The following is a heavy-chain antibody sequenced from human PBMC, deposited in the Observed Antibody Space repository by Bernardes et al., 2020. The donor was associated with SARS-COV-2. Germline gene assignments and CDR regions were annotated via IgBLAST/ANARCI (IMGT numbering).Heavy chain of an antibody. Sequence: GGSLRLSCVASGFTFSSYGMQWVRQAPGKGLEWVAFIHYVGGTTSYADSVKGRFTISRDNSNSTLYLQMNSLTTEDTAVYYCIADLAGGSPFADYWGQGTLVTVSS. J-gene: IGHJ4*02. CDR2: IHYVGGTT. CDR1: GFTFSSYG. V-gene: IGHV3-30*02. CDR3: IADLAGGSPFADY. D-gene: IGHD1-26*01.